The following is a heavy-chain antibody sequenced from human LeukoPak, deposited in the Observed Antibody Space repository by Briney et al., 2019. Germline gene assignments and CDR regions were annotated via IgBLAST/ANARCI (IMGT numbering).Heavy chain of an antibody. V-gene: IGHV3-7*01. CDR3: ARLQYSFLYGSGSYGVDY. D-gene: IGHD3-10*01. J-gene: IGHJ4*02. Sequence: GGSLRLSCAASGFTFSSYWMSWVRQAPGKGLEWVANIKQDGSEKYYVDSVKGRFTISRDNAKNSLYLQMNSLRAEDTAMYYCARLQYSFLYGSGSYGVDYWGQGTLVTVSS. CDR1: GFTFSSYW. CDR2: IKQDGSEK.